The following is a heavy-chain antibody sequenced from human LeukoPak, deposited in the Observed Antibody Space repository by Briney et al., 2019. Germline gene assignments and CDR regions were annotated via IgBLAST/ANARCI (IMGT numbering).Heavy chain of an antibody. Sequence: SVKVSCKASGGTFSSYAISWVRQAPGQGLEWMGGIIPIFGTANYAQKFQGRVTITTDESTSTAYMELSSLRSEDTAVYYCARDGPRITGTGLDYWGQGTLVTVSS. CDR1: GGTFSSYA. V-gene: IGHV1-69*05. CDR3: ARDGPRITGTGLDY. CDR2: IIPIFGTA. J-gene: IGHJ4*02. D-gene: IGHD1-20*01.